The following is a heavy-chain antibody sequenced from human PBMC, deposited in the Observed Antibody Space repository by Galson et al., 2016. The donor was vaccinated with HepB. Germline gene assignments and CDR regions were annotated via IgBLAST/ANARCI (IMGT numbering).Heavy chain of an antibody. CDR1: GFSLNTRGVG. J-gene: IGHJ4*02. V-gene: IGHV2-5*02. CDR3: ARTGGDSSGYPTQGFDY. Sequence: PALVKPTQTLTLTCTFSGFSLNTRGVGVGWIRQPPGRALEWLALIYWDDEKRYSPSLRARLTITKDTSKNQVVLTLTNMDPVDTGTYSCARTGGDSSGYPTQGFDYRGQGTLVTVSS. CDR2: IYWDDEK. D-gene: IGHD3-22*01.